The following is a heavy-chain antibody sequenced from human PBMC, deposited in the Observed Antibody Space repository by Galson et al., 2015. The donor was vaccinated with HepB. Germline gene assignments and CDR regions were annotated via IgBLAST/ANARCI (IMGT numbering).Heavy chain of an antibody. CDR2: IIPILGIA. CDR3: ARDGDMITFGGVIARGAFDI. J-gene: IGHJ3*02. CDR1: GGTFSSYA. D-gene: IGHD3-16*02. V-gene: IGHV1-69*04. Sequence: SVKVSCKASGGTFSSYAISWVRQAPGQGLEWMGRIIPILGIANYAQKFQGRVTITADKSTSTAYMELSSLRSEDTAVYYCARDGDMITFGGVIARGAFDIWGQGTMVTVSS.